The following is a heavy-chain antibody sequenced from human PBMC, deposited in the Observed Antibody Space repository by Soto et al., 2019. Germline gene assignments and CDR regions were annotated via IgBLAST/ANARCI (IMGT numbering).Heavy chain of an antibody. D-gene: IGHD2-15*01. CDR1: GFTFSRYG. CDR3: ARDLRCSGGSCYSRWFDP. Sequence: GGSLRLSCAPSGFTFSRYGMHWVRQATGKGLEWVAVIWYDGSNKYYADSVKGRFTISRDNSKNTLYLKMNSLRAEDTAVYYCARDLRCSGGSCYSRWFDPWGQGTLVTVSS. CDR2: IWYDGSNK. V-gene: IGHV3-33*01. J-gene: IGHJ5*02.